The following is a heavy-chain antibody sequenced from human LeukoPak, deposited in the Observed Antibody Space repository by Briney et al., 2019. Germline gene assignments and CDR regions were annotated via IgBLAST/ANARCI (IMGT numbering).Heavy chain of an antibody. D-gene: IGHD3-3*01. J-gene: IGHJ4*02. CDR2: IIGVADST. CDR3: ARDLPGLEWFGD. V-gene: IGHV3-23*01. CDR1: VVSFFNDI. Sequence: PGGALRLSCAPSVVSFFNDIMSCVRDGPEEGRELGSSIIGVADSTYHAESPKGRFPISRDTSKDTLFLQMNSLRADDPAVYYCARDLPGLEWFGDWGQGVLVTVSS.